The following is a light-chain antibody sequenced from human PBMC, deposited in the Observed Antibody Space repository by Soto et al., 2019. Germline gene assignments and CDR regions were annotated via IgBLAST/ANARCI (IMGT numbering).Light chain of an antibody. Sequence: EIVLTQSPATLSLSPGERATLSCRASQSVSSYLAWYQQKPGQAPRLLLYDASNRATGIPARFSGSGSGTDFTLTISSLEPEDFAVYYYQQRSNWPPITFGPGTRLEIK. V-gene: IGKV3-11*01. CDR3: QQRSNWPPIT. J-gene: IGKJ5*01. CDR2: DAS. CDR1: QSVSSY.